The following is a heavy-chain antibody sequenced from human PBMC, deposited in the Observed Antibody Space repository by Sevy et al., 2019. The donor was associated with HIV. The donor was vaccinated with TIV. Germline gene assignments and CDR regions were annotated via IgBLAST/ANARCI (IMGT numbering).Heavy chain of an antibody. CDR3: ASYVVITAYYYYYWDV. CDR1: GYTFTYRY. V-gene: IGHV1-45*02. D-gene: IGHD3-22*01. Sequence: ASVKVSCKASGYTFTYRYLHWVRQAPGQALEWMGWITPFNGNTNYAQKFQDRVTITRDRSMSTAYMELSSLRSEDTAMYYCASYVVITAYYYYYWDVWGKGTTVSVS. J-gene: IGHJ6*03. CDR2: ITPFNGNT.